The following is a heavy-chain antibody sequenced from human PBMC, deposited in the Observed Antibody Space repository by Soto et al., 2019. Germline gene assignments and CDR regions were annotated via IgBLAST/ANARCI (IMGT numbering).Heavy chain of an antibody. J-gene: IGHJ4*02. D-gene: IGHD5-12*01. CDR3: AGVGYNYFAY. CDR1: GFTFSSYG. V-gene: IGHV3-33*01. Sequence: QVQLVESGGGVVQPGRSLRLSCAASGFTFSSYGMHWVRQAPGKGLEWVAVIWYDGSNKYYADSVKGRFTISRDTSQNTGYLPINRLTVDDTGVYYCAGVGYNYFAYWGRGTLDTVSS. CDR2: IWYDGSNK.